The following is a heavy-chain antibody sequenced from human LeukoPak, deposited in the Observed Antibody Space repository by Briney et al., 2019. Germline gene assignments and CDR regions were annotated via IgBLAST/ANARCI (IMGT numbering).Heavy chain of an antibody. D-gene: IGHD1-14*01. CDR3: ARDGGSLPAFDP. V-gene: IGHV4-4*07. Sequence: PSETLSLTCTVSGGSLSSYYWGWIRQPAGKGLEWIGRIYTSGSTNYNPSLKSRVTMSVDTSKNQFSQKQSSVTAADTAVYYCARDGGSLPAFDPWGQGTLVTVSS. CDR1: GGSLSSYY. CDR2: IYTSGST. J-gene: IGHJ5*02.